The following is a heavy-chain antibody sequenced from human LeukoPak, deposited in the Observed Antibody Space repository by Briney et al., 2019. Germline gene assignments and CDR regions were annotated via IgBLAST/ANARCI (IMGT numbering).Heavy chain of an antibody. D-gene: IGHD1-26*01. Sequence: ASVKVSCKASGYTLTNYGISWVRQAPGQGLEWMGWISGYNGNTNYAQKLQGRVTMTTDTSTSTAYMELRSLRSDDTAVYYCARVHNAGSHYVYWGQGTLVTVSS. J-gene: IGHJ4*02. CDR3: ARVHNAGSHYVY. V-gene: IGHV1-18*01. CDR2: ISGYNGNT. CDR1: GYTLTNYG.